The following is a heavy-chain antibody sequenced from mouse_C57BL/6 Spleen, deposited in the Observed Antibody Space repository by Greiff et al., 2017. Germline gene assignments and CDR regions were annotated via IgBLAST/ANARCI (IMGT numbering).Heavy chain of an antibody. CDR3: AISFITTVVATSLDY. CDR2: IHPSDSDT. V-gene: IGHV1-74*01. Sequence: QVQLQQPGAELVKPGASVKVSCKASGYTFTSYWMHWVKQRPGQGLGWIGRIHPSDSDTNYNQKFKGKATLTVDKSSSTAYMQLSSLTSEDSAVYYCAISFITTVVATSLDYWGQGTTLTVSS. D-gene: IGHD1-1*01. J-gene: IGHJ2*01. CDR1: GYTFTSYW.